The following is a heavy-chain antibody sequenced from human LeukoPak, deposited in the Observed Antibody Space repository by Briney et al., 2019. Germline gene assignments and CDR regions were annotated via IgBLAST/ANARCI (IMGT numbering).Heavy chain of an antibody. J-gene: IGHJ4*02. CDR2: IKQDGSEK. CDR3: ARVHYGSRNYYFDY. D-gene: IGHD3-10*01. V-gene: IGHV3-7*03. Sequence: PGGSLRLSCAASGFTLSGYWMSWVRQAPGKGLEWVANIKQDGSEKYYVDSVKGRFTISRDNAKNSLYLQMNSLRSDDTAVYYCARVHYGSRNYYFDYWGQGTLVTVSS. CDR1: GFTLSGYW.